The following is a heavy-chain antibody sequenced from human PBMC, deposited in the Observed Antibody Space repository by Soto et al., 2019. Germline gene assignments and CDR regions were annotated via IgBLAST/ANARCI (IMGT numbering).Heavy chain of an antibody. Sequence: GSLRLSCSASGFTFSSYAMHWVRQAPGKGLEYVSAISSNGGSTYYADSVKGRFTISRDNSKNTLYLQMSSLRAEDTAVYYCVKGRRYSSSSGSYYYVMDVWGKGTTVTVSS. J-gene: IGHJ6*04. CDR3: VKGRRYSSSSGSYYYVMDV. CDR2: ISSNGGST. D-gene: IGHD6-6*01. V-gene: IGHV3-64D*06. CDR1: GFTFSSYA.